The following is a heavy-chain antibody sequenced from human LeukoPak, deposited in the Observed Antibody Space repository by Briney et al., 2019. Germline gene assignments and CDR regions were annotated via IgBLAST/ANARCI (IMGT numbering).Heavy chain of an antibody. D-gene: IGHD3-22*01. CDR2: INHSGST. Sequence: SETLSLTCAVYGGSFSGYYWSWIRQPPGKGLEWIGEINHSGSTNYNPSLKSRVTISVDTSKNQFSLKLSSVTAADTAVYYCARGDFRSLYYYDSSGYSYWSQGTLVTVSS. CDR1: GGSFSGYY. CDR3: ARGDFRSLYYYDSSGYSY. V-gene: IGHV4-34*01. J-gene: IGHJ4*02.